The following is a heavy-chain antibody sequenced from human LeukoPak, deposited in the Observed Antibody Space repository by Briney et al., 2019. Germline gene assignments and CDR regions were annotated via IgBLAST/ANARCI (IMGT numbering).Heavy chain of an antibody. V-gene: IGHV4-39*02. CDR1: GGSISSWCYY. CDR2: IYYSGET. D-gene: IGHD1-7*01. CDR3: ARTVRTHRFDY. Sequence: PSETLSLTCTVSGGSISSWCYYWGWIRQPPGKELEWIGTIYYSGETHYNPSLHSRVVISVDTSNNHFSLKLTSVTAPDTAVYYCARTVRTHRFDYWGQGTLVTVSS. J-gene: IGHJ4*02.